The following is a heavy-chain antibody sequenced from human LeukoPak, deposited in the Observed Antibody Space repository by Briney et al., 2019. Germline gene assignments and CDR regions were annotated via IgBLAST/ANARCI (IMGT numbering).Heavy chain of an antibody. CDR1: GGSIGSSSYY. D-gene: IGHD3-9*01. Sequence: SETLSLTCTVSGGSIGSSSYYWVWIRQPPGQGLEWIGSIYYSGSTYYNPSLKSRVTISTDTSKNQFSLKLTSVTAADTAVYYCARPAILTGYSYWGQGILVAVSS. J-gene: IGHJ4*02. V-gene: IGHV4-39*07. CDR3: ARPAILTGYSY. CDR2: IYYSGST.